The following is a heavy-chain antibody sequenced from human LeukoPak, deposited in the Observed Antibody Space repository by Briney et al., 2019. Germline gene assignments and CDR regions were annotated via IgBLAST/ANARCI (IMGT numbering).Heavy chain of an antibody. CDR3: ARDGGHSTDFDY. Sequence: PGGSLRLSCATSGFTFSRHWMSWVRQAPGKGPEWVANIKQDASERYYVDSVKGRFTISRDNDKNSLYLQMNSLRAEDTAVYYCARDGGHSTDFDYWGQGTVVTVSS. V-gene: IGHV3-7*01. CDR1: GFTFSRHW. J-gene: IGHJ4*02. CDR2: IKQDASER. D-gene: IGHD2/OR15-2a*01.